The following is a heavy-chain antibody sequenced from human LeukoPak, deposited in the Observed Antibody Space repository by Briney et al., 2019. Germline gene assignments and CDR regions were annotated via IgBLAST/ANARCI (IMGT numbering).Heavy chain of an antibody. D-gene: IGHD3-22*01. Sequence: GASVKVSCKASGYTFTSYDINWVRQATGQGLELMGWMNPNSGNTGYAQKFQGRVTMTRNTSISTAYMELSSLRSEDTAVYFCARGPYSYDSSGAFDIWGQGTMVTVSS. CDR2: MNPNSGNT. CDR1: GYTFTSYD. V-gene: IGHV1-8*01. J-gene: IGHJ3*02. CDR3: ARGPYSYDSSGAFDI.